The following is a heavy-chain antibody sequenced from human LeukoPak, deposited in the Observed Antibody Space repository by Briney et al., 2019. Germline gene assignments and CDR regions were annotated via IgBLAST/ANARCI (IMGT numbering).Heavy chain of an antibody. V-gene: IGHV4-34*01. CDR1: GGSFSGYY. CDR3: ARDQYDRSGYYHPNWFGS. D-gene: IGHD3-22*01. J-gene: IGHJ4*02. Sequence: SETLSLTCAVYGGSFSGYYWSWIRQPPGKGLEWIGEINHSGSTNYNPSLKSRVTISVDTSKNQFSLKLSSVTAADTAVYYCARDQYDRSGYYHPNWFGSWGQGALVTVSS. CDR2: INHSGST.